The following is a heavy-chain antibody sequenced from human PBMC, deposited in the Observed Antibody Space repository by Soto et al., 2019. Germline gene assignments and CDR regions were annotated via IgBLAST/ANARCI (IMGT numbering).Heavy chain of an antibody. D-gene: IGHD5-12*01. CDR3: ARHEKYGMVATPTFQH. Sequence: GGSLRLSCAASGFAFETYAMHWVRQTAGKGLEWVSRIDSDGGATAYADSVRGRFSISRDNAKNQFSLKLSSVTAADTAVYYCARHEKYGMVATPTFQHWGQGTLVTVSS. V-gene: IGHV3-74*01. CDR1: GFAFETYA. J-gene: IGHJ1*01. CDR2: IDSDGGAT.